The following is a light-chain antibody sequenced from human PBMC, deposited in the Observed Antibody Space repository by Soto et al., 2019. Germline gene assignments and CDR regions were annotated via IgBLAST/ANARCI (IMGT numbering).Light chain of an antibody. CDR2: DAS. CDR3: QQYGSSPPFT. V-gene: IGKV3-20*01. Sequence: EIVLTQSPDTLSLSPGERATLSCRASQSVSSSYLAWYQKKPGQAPRLLMYDASNRATGIPARFSGSGSGTDFTLTISRLEPEDFAVYYCQQYGSSPPFTFGPGTKVDIK. J-gene: IGKJ3*01. CDR1: QSVSSSY.